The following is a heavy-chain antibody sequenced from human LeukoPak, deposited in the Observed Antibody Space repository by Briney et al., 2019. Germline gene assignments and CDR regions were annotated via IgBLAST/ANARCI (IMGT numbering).Heavy chain of an antibody. V-gene: IGHV3-30-3*01. CDR3: AKGILQGAYYYDSSVLNAFDI. Sequence: GGSLRLSCAASGFTFSSYAMHWVRQAPGKGLEWVAVISYDGSNKYYADSVKGRFTISRDNSKNTLYLQMNSLRAEDTAVYYCAKGILQGAYYYDSSVLNAFDIWGQGTMVTVSS. D-gene: IGHD3-22*01. J-gene: IGHJ3*02. CDR2: ISYDGSNK. CDR1: GFTFSSYA.